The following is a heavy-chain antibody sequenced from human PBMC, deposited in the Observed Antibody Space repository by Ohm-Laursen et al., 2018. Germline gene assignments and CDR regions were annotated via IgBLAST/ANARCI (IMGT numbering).Heavy chain of an antibody. J-gene: IGHJ2*01. CDR2: IYGDGSHI. Sequence: SLRLSCAATGFSLSSYTMHWVRHPPGKGLEWVSRIYGDGSHIGYADSVKGRFTISRDNVKNTLYLQMNSLRVEDTAVYYCIRDGGTSGRDWYFDLWGRGTLVPVST. D-gene: IGHD1-14*01. V-gene: IGHV3-74*01. CDR1: GFSLSSYT. CDR3: IRDGGTSGRDWYFDL.